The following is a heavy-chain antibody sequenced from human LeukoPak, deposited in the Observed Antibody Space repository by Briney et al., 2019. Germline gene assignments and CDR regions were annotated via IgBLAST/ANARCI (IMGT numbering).Heavy chain of an antibody. D-gene: IGHD1-26*01. J-gene: IGHJ4*02. Sequence: PGRSLRLSCAASGFTFSSYAMHWVRQAPGKGLEWVAVISYDGSNKYYADSVKGRFTISRDNSKNTLYLQMNSLRAEDTAVYYCARSHYTLPYYFDYWGQGNLVTVSS. CDR1: GFTFSSYA. CDR2: ISYDGSNK. V-gene: IGHV3-30-3*01. CDR3: ARSHYTLPYYFDY.